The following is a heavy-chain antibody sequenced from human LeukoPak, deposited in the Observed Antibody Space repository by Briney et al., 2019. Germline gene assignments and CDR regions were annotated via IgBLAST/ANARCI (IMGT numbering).Heavy chain of an antibody. CDR1: GGSISSYY. CDR2: IYYSGST. V-gene: IGHV4-59*01. J-gene: IGHJ4*02. Sequence: NPPETLSLTCTVSGGSISSYYWSWIRQPPGKGLEWIGYIYYSGSTNYNPSLKSRVTISVDTSKNQFSLKLSSVTAADTAVYYCAREAYDSSGYLDYWGQGTLVTVSS. CDR3: AREAYDSSGYLDY. D-gene: IGHD3-22*01.